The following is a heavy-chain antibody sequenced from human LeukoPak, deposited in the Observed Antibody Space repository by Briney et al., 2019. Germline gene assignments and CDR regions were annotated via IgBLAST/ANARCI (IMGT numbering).Heavy chain of an antibody. Sequence: PSETLSLTCTVSGGSISSYYWSWIRQPPGKGLEWIGYIYYSGSTNYNPSLKSRVTISVDTSKNQFSLKLSSVTAADTAVYYCASFSSTYYYDSSGYYRPYYYMDVWGKGTTVTISS. CDR2: IYYSGST. V-gene: IGHV4-59*08. J-gene: IGHJ6*03. D-gene: IGHD3-22*01. CDR1: GGSISSYY. CDR3: ASFSSTYYYDSSGYYRPYYYMDV.